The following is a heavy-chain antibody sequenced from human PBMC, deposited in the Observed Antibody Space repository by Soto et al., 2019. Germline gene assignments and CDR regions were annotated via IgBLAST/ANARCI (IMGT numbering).Heavy chain of an antibody. CDR2: ISSSSSYI. D-gene: IGHD3-10*01. J-gene: IGHJ4*02. CDR3: AVYRDPYDSGTYYNNGSSSY. Sequence: SGGSLRLSCAASGFTFSSYSMNWVRQAPGKGLEWVSSISSSSSYIYYADSVKGRLTISRDNAKNSLYLQMNSLRADDPAVYYCAVYRDPYDSGTYYNNGSSSYWGQGALVTVSS. CDR1: GFTFSSYS. V-gene: IGHV3-21*01.